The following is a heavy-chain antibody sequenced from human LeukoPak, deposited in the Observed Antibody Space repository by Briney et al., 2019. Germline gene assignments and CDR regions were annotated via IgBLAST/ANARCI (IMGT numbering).Heavy chain of an antibody. CDR3: AALPMTTALNYYYYYMDV. CDR1: GYTFTSYY. J-gene: IGHJ6*03. V-gene: IGHV1-46*01. Sequence: GASVKVSCKASGYTFTSYYMHWVRQAPGQGLEWMGIINPSGGSTNYAQKFQERVTITRDMSTSTAYMELSSLRSEDTAVYYCAALPMTTALNYYYYYMDVWGKGTVVTVSS. CDR2: INPSGGST. D-gene: IGHD4-11*01.